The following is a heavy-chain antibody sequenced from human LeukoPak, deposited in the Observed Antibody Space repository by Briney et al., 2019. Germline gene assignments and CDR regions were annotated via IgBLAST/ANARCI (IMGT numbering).Heavy chain of an antibody. CDR3: ATDMYYDSSGGNLRY. J-gene: IGHJ4*02. CDR2: ISAYNGNT. D-gene: IGHD3-22*01. V-gene: IGHV1-18*01. Sequence: HGASVKVSCKASGYTFTSYGISWVRQAPGQGLEWMGWISAYNGNTNYAQKLQGRVTMTTDTSTSTAYMELRSLRSDDTAIYYCATDMYYDSSGGNLRYWGQGTLVTVSS. CDR1: GYTFTSYG.